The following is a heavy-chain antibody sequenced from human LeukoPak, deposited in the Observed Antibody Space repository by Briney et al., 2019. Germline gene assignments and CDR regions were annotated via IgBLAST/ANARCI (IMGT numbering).Heavy chain of an antibody. D-gene: IGHD3-10*01. CDR3: AREGIMVRGVITADY. CDR1: GGSISSSSYY. Sequence: PSETLSLTCTVSGGSISSSSYYWGWLRQPPGKGLEWIGSIYYSGSTYYSPSLKSRVTISVDTSKNQFSLKLSSVTAADTAVYYCAREGIMVRGVITADYWGQGALVTVSS. CDR2: IYYSGST. V-gene: IGHV4-39*02. J-gene: IGHJ4*02.